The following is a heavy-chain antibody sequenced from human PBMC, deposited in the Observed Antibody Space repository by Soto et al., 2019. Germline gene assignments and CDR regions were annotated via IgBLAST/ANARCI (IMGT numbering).Heavy chain of an antibody. D-gene: IGHD3-3*01. CDR3: AKDSVPLSYTPYDFWSGHDAFDI. V-gene: IGHV3-23*01. Sequence: GGSLRLSCAASGFTFSSYAMSWVRQAPGKGLEWVSAISGSGGSTYYAYSVKGRFTISRDNSKNTLYLQMNSLRAEDTAVYYCAKDSVPLSYTPYDFWSGHDAFDIWGQGTMVTVSS. J-gene: IGHJ3*02. CDR1: GFTFSSYA. CDR2: ISGSGGST.